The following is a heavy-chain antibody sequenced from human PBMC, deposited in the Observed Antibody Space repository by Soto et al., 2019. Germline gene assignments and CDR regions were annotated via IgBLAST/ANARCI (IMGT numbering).Heavy chain of an antibody. Sequence: QVQLVESGGGVVQPGRSLRLSCAASGFTFSSYGMHWVRQAPGKGLEWVAVMSYDGSNKYYADSVKGRFTISRDNSKNSLFLQMNSLRAEETAVYYCASDSSGYSSRFEYFQHWGQGTLVTVSS. D-gene: IGHD3-22*01. CDR3: ASDSSGYSSRFEYFQH. CDR1: GFTFSSYG. J-gene: IGHJ1*01. V-gene: IGHV3-30*03. CDR2: MSYDGSNK.